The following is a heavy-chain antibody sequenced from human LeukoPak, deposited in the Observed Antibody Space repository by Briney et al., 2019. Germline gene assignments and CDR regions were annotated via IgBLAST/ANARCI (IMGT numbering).Heavy chain of an antibody. Sequence: SQTLSLTCTVSGGSISSGCYYWSCIRQHPGKGLEWIGCIYYSGSTCYNPSLKSRVTISEDTSKNQFSLRLSSMTAADTAVYYCAALLGDGSIDYWGQGTLVTVSS. V-gene: IGHV4-31*03. CDR2: IYYSGST. J-gene: IGHJ4*02. CDR1: GGSISSGCYY. D-gene: IGHD2-21*02. CDR3: AALLGDGSIDY.